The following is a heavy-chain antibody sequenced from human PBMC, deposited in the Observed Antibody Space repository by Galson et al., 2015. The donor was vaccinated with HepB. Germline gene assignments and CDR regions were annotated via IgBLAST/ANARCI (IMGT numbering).Heavy chain of an antibody. Sequence: SVKVSCKVSGYTLTELSMHWVRQAPGKGLEWMGGFDPEDGETIYAQKFQGRVTMTEDTSTDTAYMELSSLRSEDTAVYYCATEAIAVNAFDIWGQGTMVTVSS. CDR3: ATEAIAVNAFDI. CDR1: GYTLTELS. D-gene: IGHD6-19*01. V-gene: IGHV1-24*01. CDR2: FDPEDGET. J-gene: IGHJ3*02.